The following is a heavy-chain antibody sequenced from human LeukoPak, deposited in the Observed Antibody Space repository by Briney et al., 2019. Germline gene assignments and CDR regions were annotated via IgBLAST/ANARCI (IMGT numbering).Heavy chain of an antibody. CDR2: ISSSSSYI. J-gene: IGHJ3*02. Sequence: GGSLRLSCAASGFTFSSYAMSWVRQAPGKGLEWVSSISSSSSYIYYADSVKGRFTISRDNAKNSLYLQMNSLRAEDTAVYYCARDLYSSSWPDAFDIWGQGTMVTVSS. CDR3: ARDLYSSSWPDAFDI. D-gene: IGHD6-13*01. CDR1: GFTFSSYA. V-gene: IGHV3-21*01.